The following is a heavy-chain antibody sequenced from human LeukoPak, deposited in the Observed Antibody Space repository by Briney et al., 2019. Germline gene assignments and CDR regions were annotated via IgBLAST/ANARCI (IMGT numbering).Heavy chain of an antibody. CDR2: IDWNGGST. J-gene: IGHJ4*02. Sequence: GGSLRLSCAASGFTFDDYGMSWVRQAPGKGLEWVSGIDWNGGSTGYADSVKGRFTISRDNAKNSLYLQMNSLRAEDTALYHCARSVAASRDYWGQGTLVTVSS. CDR1: GFTFDDYG. V-gene: IGHV3-20*01. CDR3: ARSVAASRDY. D-gene: IGHD2-15*01.